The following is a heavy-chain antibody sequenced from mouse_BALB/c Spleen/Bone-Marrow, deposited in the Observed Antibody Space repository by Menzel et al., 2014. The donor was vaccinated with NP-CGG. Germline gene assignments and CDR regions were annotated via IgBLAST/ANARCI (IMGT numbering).Heavy chain of an antibody. CDR2: IYPGDGDT. Sequence: VQLQQSGAELARPGTSVKLSCKTSGYTFTNYWMQWIKQRPGQGLEWIGTIYPGDGDTRYTQKFKGKATLTADKSSSTVYMQLSSLASEDSAVYYCARSNYPYAMDYWGQGTSVTVSS. CDR3: ARSNYPYAMDY. D-gene: IGHD2-5*01. CDR1: GYTFTNYW. V-gene: IGHV1-87*01. J-gene: IGHJ4*01.